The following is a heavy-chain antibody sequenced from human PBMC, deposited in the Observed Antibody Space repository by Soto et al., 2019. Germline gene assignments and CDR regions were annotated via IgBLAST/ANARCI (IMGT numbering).Heavy chain of an antibody. D-gene: IGHD5-18*01. J-gene: IGHJ6*02. CDR3: ARDTGPNGYNYYYFGMDV. Sequence: QVHLVESGGGVVQPGRSLRLSCAASGFTFSNYAMHWVRQAPGTGLERVAVISYDGSDKYNANSVKGRFTISRDNSKNTLYLQTNSLRAEDTAVYYCARDTGPNGYNYYYFGMDVWGQGTTVTVSS. CDR2: ISYDGSDK. V-gene: IGHV3-30-3*01. CDR1: GFTFSNYA.